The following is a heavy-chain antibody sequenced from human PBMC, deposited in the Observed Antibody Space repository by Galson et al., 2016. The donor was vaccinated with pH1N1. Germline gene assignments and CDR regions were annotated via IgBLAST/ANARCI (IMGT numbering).Heavy chain of an antibody. V-gene: IGHV3-7*01. CDR1: GFNFSNYW. J-gene: IGHJ4*02. D-gene: IGHD3-9*01. Sequence: SLRLSCAASGFNFSNYWMQWVRQAPGKGLQWVANINQDGDKKYYVGSVEGRFTISRDHAKNSLYLQMKNMRDEDTAMYFCARRYFDYWGQGALVTVSS. CDR2: INQDGDKK. CDR3: ARRYFDY.